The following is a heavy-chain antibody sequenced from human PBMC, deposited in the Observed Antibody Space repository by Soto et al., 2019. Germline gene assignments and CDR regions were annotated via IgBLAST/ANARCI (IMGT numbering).Heavy chain of an antibody. CDR1: GYTFNSYA. Sequence: ASVKVSCKASGYTFNSYAMHWARQAPGQRLEWMGWINAGNGNTKYSQKFQGRVTITRDTSAGTAYMELSSLRSEDTAVYYCAKGLNTAPWELLLDYWGQGTLVNVSS. CDR3: AKGLNTAPWELLLDY. CDR2: INAGNGNT. V-gene: IGHV1-3*01. J-gene: IGHJ4*02. D-gene: IGHD1-26*01.